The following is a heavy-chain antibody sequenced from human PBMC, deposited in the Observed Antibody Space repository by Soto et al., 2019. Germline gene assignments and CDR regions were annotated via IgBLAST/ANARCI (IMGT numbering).Heavy chain of an antibody. D-gene: IGHD3-22*01. V-gene: IGHV3-23*01. CDR3: AKDPMIGHGNDAFNI. J-gene: IGHJ3*02. Sequence: EVQLLESGGGLVQPGGSLRLSCAASGFTFSSYAMSWVRQAPGKGLVWVSAISGSGGSTYYAHSVKGRFTIPRDNSKNTLDLQMNSLRAEDTAVYYCAKDPMIGHGNDAFNIWGQGTMVTVSS. CDR2: ISGSGGST. CDR1: GFTFSSYA.